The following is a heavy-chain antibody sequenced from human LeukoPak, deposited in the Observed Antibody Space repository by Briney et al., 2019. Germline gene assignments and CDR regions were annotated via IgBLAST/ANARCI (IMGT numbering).Heavy chain of an antibody. D-gene: IGHD2-2*01. CDR3: ARGPPDCSSTSCYAFDAFDI. Sequence: SETLSLTCTVTNGSISSYFWSWIRQPPGKGLEWIGSMYSSGSTYYNPSLKSRVTISVDTSKNQFSLKLSSVTAADTAVYYCARGPPDCSSTSCYAFDAFDIWGQGTMVTVSS. CDR1: NGSISSYF. CDR2: MYSSGST. V-gene: IGHV4-59*12. J-gene: IGHJ3*02.